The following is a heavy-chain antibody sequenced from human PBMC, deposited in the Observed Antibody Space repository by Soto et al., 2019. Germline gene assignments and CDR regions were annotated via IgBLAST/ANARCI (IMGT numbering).Heavy chain of an antibody. D-gene: IGHD1-20*01. CDR1: VGSINGHY. CDR3: ARGLTAFDP. CDR2: IYYSGNT. J-gene: IGHJ5*02. V-gene: IGHV4-59*11. Sequence: SETLSLTCTVSVGSINGHYWSWIRQSPGQGLEWIGNIYYSGNTNYNPSLKSRVTISVDTSKNEFSLKLGSVTAADTAVYYCARGLTAFDPWGQGTLVTVSS.